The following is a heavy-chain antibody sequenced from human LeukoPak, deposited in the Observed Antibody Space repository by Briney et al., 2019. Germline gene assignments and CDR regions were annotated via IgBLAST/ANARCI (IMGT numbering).Heavy chain of an antibody. V-gene: IGHV4-34*01. J-gene: IGHJ3*02. CDR1: GGSFSGYY. D-gene: IGHD2-2*01. CDR3: ARGVVVDAFDI. CDR2: INHSGST. Sequence: TSETLSLTCAVYGGSFSGYYWRWIRQPPGKGLEWIGEINHSGSTNYNPSLKSRVTIAVDTSKNQFSLKLSSVTAADTAVYYCARGVVVDAFDIWGQGTMVTVSS.